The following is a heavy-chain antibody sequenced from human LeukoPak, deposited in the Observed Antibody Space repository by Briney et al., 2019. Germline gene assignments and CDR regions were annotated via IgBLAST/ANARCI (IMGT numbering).Heavy chain of an antibody. D-gene: IGHD3-9*01. V-gene: IGHV3-30*04. CDR2: ISYDGSNK. J-gene: IGHJ6*03. CDR1: GFTFSSYA. CDR3: ARGGAFDWFDYYMDV. Sequence: PGGSLRLSCAASGFTFSSYAMHWVRQAPGKGLEWVAVISYDGSNKYYADSVKGRFTISRDNSKNTLYLQMNSLRAEDTAVYYCARGGAFDWFDYYMDVWGKGTTVTVSS.